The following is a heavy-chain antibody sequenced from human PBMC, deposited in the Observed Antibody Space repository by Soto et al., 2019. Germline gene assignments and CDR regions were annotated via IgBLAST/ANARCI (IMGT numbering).Heavy chain of an antibody. J-gene: IGHJ1*01. V-gene: IGHV3-53*01. Sequence: GGSLRLSCSVSGLIVTNNYITWVRQAPGKGLEWVSIIYAGGNTFYADSVKGRFTISRDNAKNSLYLQMNSLRAEDTAVYYCARGTNPLRYYDSSGYPHWGQGTLVTVSS. D-gene: IGHD3-22*01. CDR2: IYAGGNT. CDR3: ARGTNPLRYYDSSGYPH. CDR1: GLIVTNNY.